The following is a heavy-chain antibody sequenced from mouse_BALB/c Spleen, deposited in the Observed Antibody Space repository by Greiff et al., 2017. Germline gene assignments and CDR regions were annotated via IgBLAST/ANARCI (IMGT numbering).Heavy chain of an antibody. CDR3: ARREGYFDY. J-gene: IGHJ2*01. Sequence: EVQGVESGGGLVKPGGSLKLSCAASGFTFSSYAMSWVRQSPEKRLEWVAEISSGGSYTYYPDTVTGRFTISRDNAKNTLYLEMSSLRSEDTAMYYCARREGYFDYWGQGTTLTVSS. CDR1: GFTFSSYA. CDR2: ISSGGSYT. V-gene: IGHV5-9-4*01.